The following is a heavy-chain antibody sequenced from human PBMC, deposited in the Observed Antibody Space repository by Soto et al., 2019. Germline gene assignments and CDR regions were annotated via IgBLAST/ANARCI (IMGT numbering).Heavy chain of an antibody. D-gene: IGHD6-13*01. V-gene: IGHV4-34*01. CDR2: INHSGST. J-gene: IGHJ3*02. Sequence: SETLSLTCAAYGWSFSGYYWSWIRQPPGKGLEWIGEINHSGSTNYNPSLKSRFSISVDTSKNQFSLKLRTVTAADTAVYYCATEVRDHLAAAGAFDIWGQGTMVTVSS. CDR1: GWSFSGYY. CDR3: ATEVRDHLAAAGAFDI.